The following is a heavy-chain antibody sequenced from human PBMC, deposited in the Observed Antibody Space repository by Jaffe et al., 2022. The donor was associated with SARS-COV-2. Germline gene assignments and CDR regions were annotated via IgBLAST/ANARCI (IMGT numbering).Heavy chain of an antibody. CDR2: IIPILGIA. Sequence: QVQLVQSGAEVKKPGSSVKVSCKASGGTFSSYTISWVRQAPGQGLEWMGRIIPILGIANYAQKFQGRVTITADKSTSTAYMELSSLRSEDTAVYYCARSKESEYQLLGGRWFDPWGQGTLVTVSS. D-gene: IGHD2-2*01. V-gene: IGHV1-69*02. J-gene: IGHJ5*02. CDR1: GGTFSSYT. CDR3: ARSKESEYQLLGGRWFDP.